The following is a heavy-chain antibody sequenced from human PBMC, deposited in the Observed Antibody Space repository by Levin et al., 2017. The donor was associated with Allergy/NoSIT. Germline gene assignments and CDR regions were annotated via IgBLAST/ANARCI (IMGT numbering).Heavy chain of an antibody. CDR2: IKSKTDGGTT. V-gene: IGHV3-15*01. Sequence: GGSLRLSCAASGFTFSNAWMSWVRQAPGKGLEWVGRIKSKTDGGTTDYAAPVKGRFTISRDDSKNTLYLQMNSLKTEDTAVYYCTTDQVGAPYYGMDVWGQGTTVTVSS. D-gene: IGHD1-26*01. CDR1: GFTFSNAW. CDR3: TTDQVGAPYYGMDV. J-gene: IGHJ6*02.